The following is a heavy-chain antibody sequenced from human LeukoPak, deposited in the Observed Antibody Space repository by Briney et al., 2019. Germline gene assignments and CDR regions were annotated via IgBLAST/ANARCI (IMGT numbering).Heavy chain of an antibody. V-gene: IGHV1-69*13. CDR3: ARTAPLWFGELSPFDY. CDR1: GGTFSSYA. CDR2: IVPIFGTA. J-gene: IGHJ4*02. Sequence: SVKVSCKASGGTFSSYAISWVRQAPGQGLEWMGGIVPIFGTANYAQKFQGRVTITADESTGTAYMELSSLRSEDTAVYYCARTAPLWFGELSPFDYWGQGTLVTVSS. D-gene: IGHD3-10*01.